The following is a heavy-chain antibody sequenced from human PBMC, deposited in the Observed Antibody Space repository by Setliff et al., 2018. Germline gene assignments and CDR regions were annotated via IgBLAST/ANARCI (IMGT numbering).Heavy chain of an antibody. Sequence: SETLSLTCAVYGGSFSGYYWSWIRQPPGKGLEWIGEINHSGSTNYIPSLKSRVTISVDTSKNQFSLKLSSVTAADTAVYYCARGPNSNYEGAFDIWGQGTMVTVSS. CDR2: INHSGST. CDR3: ARGPNSNYEGAFDI. D-gene: IGHD4-4*01. J-gene: IGHJ3*02. V-gene: IGHV4-34*01. CDR1: GGSFSGYY.